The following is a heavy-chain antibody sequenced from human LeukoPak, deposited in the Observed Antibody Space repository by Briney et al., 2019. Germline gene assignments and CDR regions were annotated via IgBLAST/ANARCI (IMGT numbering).Heavy chain of an antibody. CDR2: ISGDGGAT. V-gene: IGHV3-43*02. CDR3: VKDIEGATG. CDR1: GFTFDDYA. J-gene: IGHJ4*02. Sequence: ASLRLSCAGSGFTFDDYAMHWVRQAPGKGLEWVSFISGDGGATFYADSVKGRFTISRDNSKNSLYLHLNSLRTEDSALYYCVKDIEGATGWGQGTLVTVSS.